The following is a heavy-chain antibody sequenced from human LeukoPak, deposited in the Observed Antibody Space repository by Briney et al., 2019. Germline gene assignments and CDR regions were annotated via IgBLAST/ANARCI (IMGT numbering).Heavy chain of an antibody. V-gene: IGHV1-69*13. CDR3: ARGASRGSGTFDY. D-gene: IGHD6-25*01. Sequence: ASVKVSCKASGYTFTSYYMHWVRQAPGQGLEWMGGIIPIFGTANYAQKFQGRVTITADESTSTAYMELSSLRSEDTAVYYCARGASRGSGTFDYWGQGTLVTVSS. CDR1: GYTFTSYY. J-gene: IGHJ4*02. CDR2: IIPIFGTA.